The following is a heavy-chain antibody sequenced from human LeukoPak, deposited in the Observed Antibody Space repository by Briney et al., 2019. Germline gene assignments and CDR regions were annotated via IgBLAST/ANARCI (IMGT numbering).Heavy chain of an antibody. D-gene: IGHD6-13*01. V-gene: IGHV3-23*01. J-gene: IGHJ4*02. CDR1: GFTFSSYA. CDR3: AKWVRSRWDGWRDY. Sequence: GGSLRLSCAASGFTFSSYAMSWVRQAPGKGLEWVSAISGSGGSTYYADSVKGRLTISRDNSKNTLYLQMTSIRAEYTDVYACAKWVRSRWDGWRDYWGQGNLVTVSS. CDR2: ISGSGGST.